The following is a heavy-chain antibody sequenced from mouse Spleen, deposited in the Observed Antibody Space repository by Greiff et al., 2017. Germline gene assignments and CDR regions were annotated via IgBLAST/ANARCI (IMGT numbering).Heavy chain of an antibody. CDR3: ARGRHYYGYVRSAMDY. V-gene: IGHV2-6-7*01. CDR1: GFSLTGYG. CDR2: IWGDGST. D-gene: IGHD1-2*01. Sequence: VKLMESGPGLVAPSQSLSITCTVSGFSLTGYGVNWVRQPPGKGLEWLGMIWGDGSTDYNSALKSRLSISKDNSKSQVFLKMNSLQTDDTARYYCARGRHYYGYVRSAMDYWGQGTSVTVSS. J-gene: IGHJ4*01.